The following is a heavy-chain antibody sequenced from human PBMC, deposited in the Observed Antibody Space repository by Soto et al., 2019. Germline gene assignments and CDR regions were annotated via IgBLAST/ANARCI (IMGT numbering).Heavy chain of an antibody. D-gene: IGHD6-13*01. V-gene: IGHV3-48*02. Sequence: GGSLRLSCAASGFTFSHYNMNWVRQAPGKGLEWVSYISSGGNTIYYADSVKGRFTISRDNAKDSLYLQMNSLRDDDTAVYYCAREAGIAAAGTNYYYYYYMDVWGKGTTVTVSS. CDR2: ISSGGNTI. CDR1: GFTFSHYN. CDR3: AREAGIAAAGTNYYYYYYMDV. J-gene: IGHJ6*03.